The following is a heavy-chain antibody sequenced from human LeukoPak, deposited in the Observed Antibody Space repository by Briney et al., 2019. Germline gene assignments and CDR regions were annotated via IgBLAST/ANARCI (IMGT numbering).Heavy chain of an antibody. CDR1: GYTFTGYY. J-gene: IGHJ4*02. V-gene: IGHV1-2*02. D-gene: IGHD3-22*01. CDR2: INPNSGGT. Sequence: ASVKVSCKASGYTFTGYYMHWVRQAPGQGLEWMGWINPNSGGTNYAQKFQGRVTITADESTSTAYMELSSLRSEDTAVYYCAAAGEAQYYYDSSGYYHLDYWGQGTLVTVSS. CDR3: AAAGEAQYYYDSSGYYHLDY.